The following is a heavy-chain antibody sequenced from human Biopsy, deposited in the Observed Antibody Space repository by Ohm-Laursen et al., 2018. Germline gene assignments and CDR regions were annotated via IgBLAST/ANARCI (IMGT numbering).Heavy chain of an antibody. D-gene: IGHD1-1*01. Sequence: SSVKVSCKVSGYNFPTHYMHWVRQAPGQGLEWMAMINPRSGSTFYAQKFQDRVTMTRDTSTSTVYMELSSLRSEGTAVYYCAADINVWNVNYWGQGTQVTVSS. CDR1: GYNFPTHY. V-gene: IGHV1-46*01. CDR2: INPRSGST. CDR3: AADINVWNVNY. J-gene: IGHJ4*02.